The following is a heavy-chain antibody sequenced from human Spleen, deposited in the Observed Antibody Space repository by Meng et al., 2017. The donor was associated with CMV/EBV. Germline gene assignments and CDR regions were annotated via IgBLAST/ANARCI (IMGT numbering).Heavy chain of an antibody. V-gene: IGHV3-30*02. CDR2: IRYDGSNK. Sequence: GGSLRLSCAVSGLSFRSYGMNWVRQAPGKGLEWVAFIRYDGSNKYYADSVKGRFTISRDNSKNTLYLQMNSLRAEDTAVYYCAKEEIGYSGSYMGPWGQGTLVTVSS. CDR3: AKEEIGYSGSYMGP. J-gene: IGHJ5*02. D-gene: IGHD1-26*01. CDR1: GLSFRSYG.